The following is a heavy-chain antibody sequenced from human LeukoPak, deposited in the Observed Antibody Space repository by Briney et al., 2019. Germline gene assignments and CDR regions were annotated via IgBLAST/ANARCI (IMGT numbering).Heavy chain of an antibody. CDR1: GYTFTSYG. D-gene: IGHD3-10*01. Sequence: ASVKVSCKASGYTFTSYGISWVRQAPGQGLEWMGWISAYNGNTNYAQKLQGRVTMTTDTSTSTAYMELRSLRSDDTAVYYCARDGGSGSYEFYFDYWGQGTLVTVSS. J-gene: IGHJ4*02. CDR2: ISAYNGNT. V-gene: IGHV1-18*01. CDR3: ARDGGSGSYEFYFDY.